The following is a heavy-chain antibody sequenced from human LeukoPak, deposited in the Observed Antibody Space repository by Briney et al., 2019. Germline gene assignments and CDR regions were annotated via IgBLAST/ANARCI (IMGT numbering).Heavy chain of an antibody. Sequence: PGGSLRLSCAASGFTFSSYAMSWVRQAPGKGLEWVSAISGSGGSTYYADSVKGRFTISRDNSKNTLYLQMNSLRAEDTAVYYCANEIRYCSSTSCEDYWGQGTLVTVSS. J-gene: IGHJ4*02. CDR3: ANEIRYCSSTSCEDY. V-gene: IGHV3-23*01. D-gene: IGHD2-2*01. CDR1: GFTFSSYA. CDR2: ISGSGGST.